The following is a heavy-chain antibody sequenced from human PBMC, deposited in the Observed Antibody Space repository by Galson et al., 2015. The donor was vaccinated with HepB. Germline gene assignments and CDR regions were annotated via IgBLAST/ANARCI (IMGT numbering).Heavy chain of an antibody. CDR3: ATGSGGYYFLVDS. D-gene: IGHD3-22*01. V-gene: IGHV1-24*01. J-gene: IGHJ4*02. Sequence: SVKVSCKVSGYNFTELSMHWVRQAPGKGLEWMGTFDPEDGETIYAQKFQGRVTMNEDTSTDTAYMELSSLRSDDTAVYYCATGSGGYYFLVDSWGQGALVTVSS. CDR2: FDPEDGET. CDR1: GYNFTELS.